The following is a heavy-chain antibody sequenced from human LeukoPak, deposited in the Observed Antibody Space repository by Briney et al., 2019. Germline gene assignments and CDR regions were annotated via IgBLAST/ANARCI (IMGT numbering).Heavy chain of an antibody. J-gene: IGHJ4*02. Sequence: GGSLRLSCAASEFTFNSFAMSWVRQSPGKGLEWVSSASGSGGSTYYADSVKGRFSISRDNTKNTLYLKMNSLRAEVTAVYYCARDSSGYGSFDYGGRGTLVTVSS. CDR1: EFTFNSFA. CDR2: ASGSGGST. CDR3: ARDSSGYGSFDY. D-gene: IGHD3-22*01. V-gene: IGHV3-23*01.